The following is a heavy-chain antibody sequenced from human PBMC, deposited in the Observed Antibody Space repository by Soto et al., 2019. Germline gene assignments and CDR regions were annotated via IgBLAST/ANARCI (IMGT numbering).Heavy chain of an antibody. CDR2: ISAYNGNT. CDR3: ARDIVVVPAAEHYFDY. CDR1: GYTFTSYG. Sequence: ASVKVSCKASGYTFTSYGISWVRQAPGQGLEWMGWISAYNGNTNYAQKLQGRVTMTTDTSTSTAYMELRSLRSDDTAVYYCARDIVVVPAAEHYFDYWGQGTLVTVSS. J-gene: IGHJ4*02. V-gene: IGHV1-18*01. D-gene: IGHD2-2*01.